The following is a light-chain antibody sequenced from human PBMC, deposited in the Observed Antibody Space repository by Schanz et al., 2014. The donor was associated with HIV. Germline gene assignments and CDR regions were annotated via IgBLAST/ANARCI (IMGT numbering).Light chain of an antibody. CDR1: AFNIGQNY. CDR2: GTH. CDR3: ATWDSTLRAVV. J-gene: IGLJ2*01. V-gene: IGLV1-51*01. Sequence: QSVLTQPPSMSAAPGQRVTISCAGSAFNIGQNYVSWFQQFPGTAPKLLIYGTHDRLSEIPDRFSGSKTGTSATLAIIGLQTGDEADYYCATWDSTLRAVVFGGGTKLTVL.